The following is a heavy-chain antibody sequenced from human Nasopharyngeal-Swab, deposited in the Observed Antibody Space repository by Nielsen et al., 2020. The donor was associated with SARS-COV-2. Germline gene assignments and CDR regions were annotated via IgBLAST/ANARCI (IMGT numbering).Heavy chain of an antibody. CDR1: GKSLSTSGVG. Sequence: SGPPLVTPTQTLTLTCTFSGKSLSTSGVGGGGSREPPGKALEWLALIYWDDDKRYSPSLKSRLTITKDTSKNQVVLTLTNMPPVSTAPYYCAHLDFDFCTYYYMDVWGKGTTVTVSS. J-gene: IGHJ6*03. CDR2: IYWDDDK. V-gene: IGHV2-5*02. CDR3: AHLDFDFCTYYYMDV. D-gene: IGHD3-3*01.